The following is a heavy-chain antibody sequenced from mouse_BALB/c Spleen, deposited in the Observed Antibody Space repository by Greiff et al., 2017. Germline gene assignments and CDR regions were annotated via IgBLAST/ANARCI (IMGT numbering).Heavy chain of an antibody. CDR3: ARTLLRPAMDY. V-gene: IGHV2-9*02. J-gene: IGHJ4*01. D-gene: IGHD1-2*01. Sequence: VKLMESGPGLVAPSQSLSITCTVSGFSLTSYGVHWVRQPPGKGLEWLGVIWAGGSTNYNSALMSRLSISKDNSKSQVFLKMNSLQTDDTAMYYCARTLLRPAMDYWGQGTSVTVSS. CDR2: IWAGGST. CDR1: GFSLTSYG.